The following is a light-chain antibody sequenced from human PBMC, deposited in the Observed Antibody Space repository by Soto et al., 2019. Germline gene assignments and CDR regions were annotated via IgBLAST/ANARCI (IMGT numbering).Light chain of an antibody. J-gene: IGKJ4*01. CDR3: QQRSNWPLT. CDR2: DAS. V-gene: IGKV3-11*01. CDR1: QSVSSY. Sequence: EIVLTQVAAASSLSPGERATLSCRASQSVSSYLAWYQQKPGQAPRLLISDASKRATGIPSRFSGSGSGTDFTLTISSLEPEDFAVYYCQQRSNWPLTFGGGTKVDIK.